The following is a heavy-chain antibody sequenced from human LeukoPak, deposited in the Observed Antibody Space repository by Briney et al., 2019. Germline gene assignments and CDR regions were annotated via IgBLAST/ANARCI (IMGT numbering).Heavy chain of an antibody. CDR1: GNFISRGYY. D-gene: IGHD6-19*01. Sequence: SETLSLTCGVSGNFISRGYYWAWIRQPPGTGLEWIGGIYNTGSTYYNPSLKSRVTMSIDTSKNQFSLKLSSVTAADTAVYYCARNTSAWSPLGETQSAPHCFDSWGQGTLVTVSS. CDR3: ARNTSAWSPLGETQSAPHCFDS. J-gene: IGHJ4*02. V-gene: IGHV4-38-2*01. CDR2: IYNTGST.